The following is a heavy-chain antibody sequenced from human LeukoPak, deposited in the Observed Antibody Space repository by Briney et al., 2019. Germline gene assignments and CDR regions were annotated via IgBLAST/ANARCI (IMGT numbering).Heavy chain of an antibody. CDR2: INHSGST. Sequence: PSETLSLTCAVYGGSFSGYYWSWIRQPPGKGLEWIGEINHSGSTNYNPSLKSRVTISVDTSKNQFSLKLSSVTAADTAVYYCARAIHYYDSSGPPDWGQGTLVTVSS. V-gene: IGHV4-34*01. CDR3: ARAIHYYDSSGPPD. D-gene: IGHD3-22*01. CDR1: GGSFSGYY. J-gene: IGHJ4*02.